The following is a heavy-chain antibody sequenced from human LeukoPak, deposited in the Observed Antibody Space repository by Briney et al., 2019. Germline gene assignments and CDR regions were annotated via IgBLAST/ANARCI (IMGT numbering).Heavy chain of an antibody. CDR3: VKDLYSSVPSVY. CDR2: SYVGGSPA. CDR1: GFNFGGFA. J-gene: IGHJ4*02. D-gene: IGHD6-19*01. V-gene: IGHV3-23*03. Sequence: PGGSLRLSCSVSGFNFGGFAMSWVRQAPGRGLEWVSGSYVGGSPAEYPDSVRGRFTVSRDDSKNTLYLEMNSLRVEDTAVYYCVKDLYSSVPSVYWGQGILVTVSS.